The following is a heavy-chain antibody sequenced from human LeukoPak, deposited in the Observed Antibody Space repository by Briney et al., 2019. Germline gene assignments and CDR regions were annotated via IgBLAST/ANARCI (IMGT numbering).Heavy chain of an antibody. J-gene: IGHJ4*02. CDR3: ARRGLRYFDWAQTPFDY. D-gene: IGHD3-9*01. CDR2: MNPNSGNT. CDR1: GYTFTSYD. Sequence: ASVKVSCKASGYTFTSYDINWVRQATGQGLEWMGWMNPNSGNTGYAQKFQGRVTMTRNTSISTAYMELSSLRSDDTAVYYCARRGLRYFDWAQTPFDYWGQGTLVTVSS. V-gene: IGHV1-8*01.